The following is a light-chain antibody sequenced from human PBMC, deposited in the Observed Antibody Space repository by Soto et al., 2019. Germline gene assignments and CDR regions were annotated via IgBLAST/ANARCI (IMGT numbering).Light chain of an antibody. CDR1: QSISAY. V-gene: IGKV1-39*01. J-gene: IGKJ2*01. Sequence: DIQMTQSPSSLSASVGDRVTITCRASQSISAYLNWYQQKPGKAPNLLIYAASNLQSGVPSRFSGSGSETDFTLTINSLEPEDFATYYCQQSSSSPDTFGQGTKLEI. CDR3: QQSSSSPDT. CDR2: AAS.